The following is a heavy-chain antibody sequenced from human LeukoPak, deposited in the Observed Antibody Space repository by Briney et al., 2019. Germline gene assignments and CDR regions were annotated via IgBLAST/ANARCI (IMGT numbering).Heavy chain of an antibody. Sequence: PGGSLRLSCAASGFTFSSYAMSWVRQAPGKGLEWVSAISGSGGSTYYADSVKGRFTVSRDNSKNTLYLQMNSLRAEDTAVYYCAKDDRGTTTPYYFDYWGQGTLVTVSS. D-gene: IGHD1-26*01. V-gene: IGHV3-23*01. CDR1: GFTFSSYA. CDR3: AKDDRGTTTPYYFDY. CDR2: ISGSGGST. J-gene: IGHJ4*02.